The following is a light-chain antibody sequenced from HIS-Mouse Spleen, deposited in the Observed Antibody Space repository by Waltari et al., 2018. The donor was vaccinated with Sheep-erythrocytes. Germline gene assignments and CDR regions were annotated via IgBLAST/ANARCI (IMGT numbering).Light chain of an antibody. V-gene: IGKV1-5*03. CDR3: QQYNSYST. Sequence: DIQMTQSLSTLSASVGDRVTITCRASQSISSWLAWYQQKPGKAPKLLIYKASSLESGVPSRFSGSGSGTEFTLTICSLQPDDFATYYCQQYNSYSTFGQGTKVEIK. CDR2: KAS. CDR1: QSISSW. J-gene: IGKJ1*01.